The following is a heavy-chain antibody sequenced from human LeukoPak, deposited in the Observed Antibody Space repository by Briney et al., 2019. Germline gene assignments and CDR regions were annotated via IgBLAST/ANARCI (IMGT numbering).Heavy chain of an antibody. Sequence: ASVKVSCKTSGFTFSRSAVQWVRQARGQGLEWIGWIGVGGGNTNYAQRFQDRVTITRDMSTRTAYMELSSLRSEDTAVYYCAAEIYGGNSDCCTFDFWGPGTPVTVSS. D-gene: IGHD4-23*01. CDR2: IGVGGGNT. CDR1: GFTFSRSA. V-gene: IGHV1-58*01. J-gene: IGHJ3*01. CDR3: AAEIYGGNSDCCTFDF.